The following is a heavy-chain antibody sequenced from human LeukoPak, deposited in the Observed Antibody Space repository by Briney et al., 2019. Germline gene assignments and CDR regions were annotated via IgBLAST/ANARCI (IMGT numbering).Heavy chain of an antibody. Sequence: SVKVSCKASGYTFTNYGISWVRQAPGQGLEWMGWISAYNGDTNYAQKLQGRVTMTTDTSTSIAYMELRTLRSDDTAVYYCAVRNRSSWSPFDFWGQGTLVTVSS. CDR2: ISAYNGDT. V-gene: IGHV1-18*01. D-gene: IGHD6-13*01. CDR1: GYTFTNYG. J-gene: IGHJ4*02. CDR3: AVRNRSSWSPFDF.